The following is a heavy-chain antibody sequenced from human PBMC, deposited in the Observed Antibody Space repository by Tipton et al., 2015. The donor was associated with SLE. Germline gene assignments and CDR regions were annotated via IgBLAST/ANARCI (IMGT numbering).Heavy chain of an antibody. CDR3: AIGQQPFDY. CDR1: GGSISSGSYY. CDR2: IYTSGST. V-gene: IGHV4-61*09. Sequence: TLSLTCTVSGGSISSGSYYWSWIRQPAGKGLEWIGYIYTSGSTIYNPSLKSRVTISVDTSKNQFSLKLSSVTAADTAVYYCAIGQQPFDYWGQGTLVTVSS. D-gene: IGHD6-13*01. J-gene: IGHJ4*02.